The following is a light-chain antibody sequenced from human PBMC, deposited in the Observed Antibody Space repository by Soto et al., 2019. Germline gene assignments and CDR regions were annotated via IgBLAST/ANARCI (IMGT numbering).Light chain of an antibody. CDR2: DAS. V-gene: IGKV3D-20*02. CDR3: QQRSNWQIT. Sequence: EIVLTQSPATLSLSPGERATLSCWASQSVSSSYLAWYQQKPGLAPRLLIYDASSRATGIPDRFSGSGSGTDFTLTISSLEPDDFAVYYCQQRSNWQITFGQGTRLEIK. CDR1: QSVSSSY. J-gene: IGKJ5*01.